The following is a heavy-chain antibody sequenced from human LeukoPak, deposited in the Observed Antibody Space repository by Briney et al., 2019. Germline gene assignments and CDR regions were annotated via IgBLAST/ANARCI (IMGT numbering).Heavy chain of an antibody. Sequence: SETLSLTCAVYGGSFSGYYWSWIRQPPGKGLEWIGEINHSGSTNYNPSLKSRVTISVDTSKNQFSLKLSSVTAADTAVYYCARHLVTTDYYYGMDVWGQGTTVTVSS. D-gene: IGHD4-4*01. CDR3: ARHLVTTDYYYGMDV. CDR2: INHSGST. V-gene: IGHV4-34*01. CDR1: GGSFSGYY. J-gene: IGHJ6*02.